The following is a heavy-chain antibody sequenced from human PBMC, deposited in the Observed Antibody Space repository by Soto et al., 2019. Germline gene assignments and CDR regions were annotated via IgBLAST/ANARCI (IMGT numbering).Heavy chain of an antibody. D-gene: IGHD1-7*01. CDR1: GFTFSSYI. Sequence: GGSLRLSCAASGFTFSSYIMNWVRQAPGKGLEWVSSISSSSYIYYADSVKGRFTISRDNAKNSLYLQMNSLRAEDTAVYYCARDRNWNYDYWGQGTLVTVSS. V-gene: IGHV3-21*01. CDR3: ARDRNWNYDY. CDR2: ISSSSYI. J-gene: IGHJ4*02.